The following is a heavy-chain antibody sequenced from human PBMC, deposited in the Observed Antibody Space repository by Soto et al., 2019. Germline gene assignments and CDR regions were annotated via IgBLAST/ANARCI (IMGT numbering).Heavy chain of an antibody. V-gene: IGHV3-11*06. J-gene: IGHJ4*02. Sequence: GGSLRLSCAASGFTFSYYYMSWVRQAPGRGLEWISYSSNSGTFARYATSVKGRFSISRDNANNSLYLETNSLRVEDTAVYYCARSGDNFNVLDYWGQGTPVTVSS. CDR2: SSNSGTFA. CDR1: GFTFSYYY. CDR3: ARSGDNFNVLDY. D-gene: IGHD1-1*01.